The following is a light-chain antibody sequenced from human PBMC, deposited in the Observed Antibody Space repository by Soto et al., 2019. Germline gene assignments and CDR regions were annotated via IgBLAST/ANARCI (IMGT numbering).Light chain of an antibody. J-gene: IGLJ1*01. CDR2: QDS. CDR3: QAWDSSTARDV. V-gene: IGLV3-1*01. CDR1: KLGDKY. Sequence: SYELTQPPSVSVSPGQTASITCSGDKLGDKYACWYQQKPGQSPVLVIYQDSKLPSGIPERFSGSNSGNTDTLTISGTQAMDEADYYCQAWDSSTARDVFGTGTKLTVL.